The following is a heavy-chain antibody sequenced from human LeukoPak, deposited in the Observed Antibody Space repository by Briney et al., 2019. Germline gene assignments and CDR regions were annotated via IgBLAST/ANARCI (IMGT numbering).Heavy chain of an antibody. V-gene: IGHV4-30-4*01. J-gene: IGHJ4*02. D-gene: IGHD6-13*01. CDR3: ARTPSYSSSLDY. CDR2: IYYSGST. Sequence: PSETLSLTCTVSGGSISSGDCYWSWIRQPPGKGLEWIGYIYYSGSTYYNPSLKSRVTISVDTSKNQFSLKLSSVTAADTAVYYCARTPSYSSSLDYWGQGTLVAVSS. CDR1: GGSISSGDCY.